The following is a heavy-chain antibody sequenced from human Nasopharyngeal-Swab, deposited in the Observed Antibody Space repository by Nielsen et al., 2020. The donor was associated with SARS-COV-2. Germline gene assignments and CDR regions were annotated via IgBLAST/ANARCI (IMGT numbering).Heavy chain of an antibody. CDR1: GYTFTNYG. V-gene: IGHV1-18*04. J-gene: IGHJ4*02. CDR3: ARDLGYCSGGSCYSE. D-gene: IGHD2-15*01. CDR2: ISAYNGNT. Sequence: ASVKVSCKTSGYTFTNYGITWVRQAPGQGLEWMGWISAYNGNTHYAQKFQGRVTITADKSTSTAYMELSSLRSEDTAVYYCARDLGYCSGGSCYSEWGQGTLVTVSS.